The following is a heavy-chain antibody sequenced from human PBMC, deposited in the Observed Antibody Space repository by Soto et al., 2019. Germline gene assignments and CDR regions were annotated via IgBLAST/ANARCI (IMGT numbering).Heavy chain of an antibody. CDR1: GYTFTSYD. CDR2: MNANNGRT. J-gene: IGHJ4*02. V-gene: IGHV1-8*02. Sequence: QVQLVQSGAEVKKPGASVTVSCKASGYTFTSYDINWVRQATGQGFEWMGWMNANNGRTGYAQKFQGRVTMTRNTAXXXAYXXXSXXXSEDTAVYYCARGRWEVAPDCWGQGTLVTVSS. D-gene: IGHD1-26*01. CDR3: ARGRWEVAPDC.